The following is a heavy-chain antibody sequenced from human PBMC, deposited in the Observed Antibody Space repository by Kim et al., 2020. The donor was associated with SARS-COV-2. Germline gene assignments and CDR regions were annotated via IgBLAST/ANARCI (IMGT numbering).Heavy chain of an antibody. V-gene: IGHV3-23*01. CDR2: ISGGGDTT. CDR3: AKDQSGNFYYYSRMDF. CDR1: GFMFSSHA. D-gene: IGHD1-26*01. J-gene: IGHJ6*01. Sequence: GGSLRLSCAASGFMFSSHAMTWVRQAPGKGLERVSIISGGGDTTYYADSVKGRFTVSSDTYKNALYLEMNSLRAEATALYFSAKDQSGNFYYYSRMDF.